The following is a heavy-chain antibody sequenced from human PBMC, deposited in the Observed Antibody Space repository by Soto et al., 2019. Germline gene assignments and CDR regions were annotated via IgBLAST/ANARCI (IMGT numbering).Heavy chain of an antibody. V-gene: IGHV1-3*01. J-gene: IGHJ3*02. CDR1: GYTFDNYA. D-gene: IGHD5-12*01. CDR3: AREQYSGYDFKLAFDI. Sequence: QVQLVQSGAQVKKPGASVKVSCKASGYTFDNYALHWVRQAPGRRLEWMGWIHAGNGYTKYSQSFQGRVTITRDTSASTVHMDLSSLRSEATAVYSCAREQYSGYDFKLAFDILGQGTLVNFSS. CDR2: IHAGNGYT.